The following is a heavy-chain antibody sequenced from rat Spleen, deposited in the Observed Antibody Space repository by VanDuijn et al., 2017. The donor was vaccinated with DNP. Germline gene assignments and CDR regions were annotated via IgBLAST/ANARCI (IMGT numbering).Heavy chain of an antibody. CDR1: GFTFSDYY. D-gene: IGHD1-9*01. J-gene: IGHJ2*01. CDR3: ARQTYYGYPFDY. Sequence: EVQLVESGGGLVQPGRSLKLSCAASGFTFSDYYMAWVRQAPTKGLEWVAYISYDGGGSYYGDSVKGRFTISRDNSKNTQYLQMDSLRSEDTATYYCARQTYYGYPFDYWGQGVMVTVSS. CDR2: ISYDGGGS. V-gene: IGHV5-7*01.